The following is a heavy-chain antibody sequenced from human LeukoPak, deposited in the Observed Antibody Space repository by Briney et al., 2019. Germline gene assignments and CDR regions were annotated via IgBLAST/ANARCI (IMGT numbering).Heavy chain of an antibody. D-gene: IGHD3-22*01. CDR1: GFTFSSYA. V-gene: IGHV3-23*01. CDR3: AKGKTMIVVVIRYFDY. J-gene: IGHJ4*02. CDR2: IIGSGGST. Sequence: GGSLRLSCAASGFTFSSYAMSWVRQAPGNWLEWVSAIIGSGGSTYYADSVKGRFTISRHNSKHTLYLQMNSLRAEHTAVYYCAKGKTMIVVVIRYFDYGGQGTLVTVSS.